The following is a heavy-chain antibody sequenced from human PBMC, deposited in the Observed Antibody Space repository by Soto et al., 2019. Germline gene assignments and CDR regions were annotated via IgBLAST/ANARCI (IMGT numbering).Heavy chain of an antibody. D-gene: IGHD3-9*01. CDR1: GFTFSSYS. Sequence: PGGSLRLSCAASGFTFSSYSMNWVRQAPGKGLEWVSSISSSSSYTYYADSVKGRFTISRDNAKNTLYLQMNSLRAEDTAVYYCARDLGILTGYSYYWGQGTLVTVSS. V-gene: IGHV3-21*01. CDR3: ARDLGILTGYSYY. J-gene: IGHJ4*02. CDR2: ISSSSSYT.